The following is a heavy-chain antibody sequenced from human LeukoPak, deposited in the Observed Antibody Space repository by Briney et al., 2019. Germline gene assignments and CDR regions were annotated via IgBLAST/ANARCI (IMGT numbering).Heavy chain of an antibody. CDR1: GYTFTSYG. Sequence: SVKVSCKASGYTFTSYGISWVRQAPGQGLEWMGGIIPLFGTANYAQKFQGRVTITADKSTSTAYMELSSLRSEDTAVYYCARASGGGIQLWLAAVYWGQGTLVTVSS. V-gene: IGHV1-69*06. J-gene: IGHJ4*02. CDR3: ARASGGGIQLWLAAVY. D-gene: IGHD5-18*01. CDR2: IIPLFGTA.